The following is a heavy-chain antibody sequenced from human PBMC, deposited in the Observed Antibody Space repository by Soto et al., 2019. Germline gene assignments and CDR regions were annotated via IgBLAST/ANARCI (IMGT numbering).Heavy chain of an antibody. CDR2: IIPIFGTA. J-gene: IGHJ4*02. D-gene: IGHD5-18*01. V-gene: IGHV1-69*13. Sequence: SVKVSCKASGGTFSSYAMSWVRQAPGQGLEWMGGIIPIFGTANYAQKFQGRVTITADESTSTAYMELSSLRSEDTAVYYCARVRGGYSYGSPFDYWGQGTLVTVSS. CDR1: GGTFSSYA. CDR3: ARVRGGYSYGSPFDY.